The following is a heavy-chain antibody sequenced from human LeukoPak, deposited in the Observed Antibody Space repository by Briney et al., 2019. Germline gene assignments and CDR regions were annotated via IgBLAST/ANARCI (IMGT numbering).Heavy chain of an antibody. CDR2: IYYSGST. J-gene: IGHJ3*02. CDR1: GVFISSGGYY. Sequence: PSGTLSLTCAVSGVFISSGGYYWSWIRQHPGKGLEWIGYIYYSGSTYYNPSLKSRVTISVDTSKNQFSLKLSSVTAADTAVYYCARDQDAFDIWGQGTMVTVSS. CDR3: ARDQDAFDI. V-gene: IGHV4-31*11.